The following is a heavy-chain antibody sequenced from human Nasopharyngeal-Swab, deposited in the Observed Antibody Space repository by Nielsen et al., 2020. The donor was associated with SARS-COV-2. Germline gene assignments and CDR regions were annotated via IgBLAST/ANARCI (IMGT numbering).Heavy chain of an antibody. D-gene: IGHD6-13*01. V-gene: IGHV3-9*01. J-gene: IGHJ4*02. CDR1: GFTFDDYA. Sequence: SLKISCAASGFTFDDYAMHWVRQAPGKGLEWVSGISWNSGSIGYADSVKGRFTISRDNAKNSLYLQMNSLRAEDTAVYYCARDPDIAAALYFDYWGQGTLVTVSS. CDR2: ISWNSGSI. CDR3: ARDPDIAAALYFDY.